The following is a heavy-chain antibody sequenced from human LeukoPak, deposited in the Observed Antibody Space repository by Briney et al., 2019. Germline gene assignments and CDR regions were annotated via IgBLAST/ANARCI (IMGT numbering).Heavy chain of an antibody. J-gene: IGHJ5*02. CDR1: GYTFTAFY. CDR3: ARGRVGANNWFDP. D-gene: IGHD1-26*01. V-gene: IGHV1-2*02. CDR2: INPNSGGT. Sequence: ASVKVSCKASGYTFTAFYMHCVRQAPGQGLECILWINPNSGGTNYAQRFQGRVTLTTDTSISTAYMELSRLRSDDTAVYYCARGRVGANNWFDPWGQGSLVTVSS.